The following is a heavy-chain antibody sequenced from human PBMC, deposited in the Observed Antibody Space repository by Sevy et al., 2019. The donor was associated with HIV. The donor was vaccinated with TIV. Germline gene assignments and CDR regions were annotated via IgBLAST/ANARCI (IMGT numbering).Heavy chain of an antibody. CDR3: ANAYSGSYSHSYLYALDV. CDR1: GFSFSYYG. V-gene: IGHV3-30*18. D-gene: IGHD1-26*01. Sequence: GESLKISCIGSGFSFSYYGIHWVRQSPGMGLDWVALISHDGINEYYADSVKGRFTISRDNSKNTVYLEMNSLRNEDTAIYFCANAYSGSYSHSYLYALDVWGQGTTVTVSS. CDR2: ISHDGINE. J-gene: IGHJ6*02.